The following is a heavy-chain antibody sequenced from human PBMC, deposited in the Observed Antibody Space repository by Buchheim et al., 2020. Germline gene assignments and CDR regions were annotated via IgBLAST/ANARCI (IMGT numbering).Heavy chain of an antibody. CDR3: AKDDCSGGSCYGIFDY. CDR2: ISYDGSNK. CDR1: GFTFSSYG. V-gene: IGHV3-30*18. Sequence: QVQLVESGGGVVQPGRSLRLSCAASGFTFSSYGMHWVRQAPGKGLEWVAVISYDGSNKYYADSVKGRFTISRDNSKNTLYLQMNSLRAEDTAVYYCAKDDCSGGSCYGIFDYWGQGTL. D-gene: IGHD2-15*01. J-gene: IGHJ4*02.